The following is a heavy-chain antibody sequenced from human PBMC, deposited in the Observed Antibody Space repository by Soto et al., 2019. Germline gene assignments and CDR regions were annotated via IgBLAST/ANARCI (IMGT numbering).Heavy chain of an antibody. V-gene: IGHV1-18*01. CDR2: ISAYNGNT. CDR1: GYTFTSYG. D-gene: IGHD2-15*01. J-gene: IGHJ6*03. Sequence: ASVKVSCKASGYTFTSYGISWVRQAPGQGLEWMGWISAYNGNTNYAQKLQGRVTMTTDTSTRTAYMELRSLRSDDTAVYYCARDHRLWAGVAADYYYYMDVWGKGTTVTVSS. CDR3: ARDHRLWAGVAADYYYYMDV.